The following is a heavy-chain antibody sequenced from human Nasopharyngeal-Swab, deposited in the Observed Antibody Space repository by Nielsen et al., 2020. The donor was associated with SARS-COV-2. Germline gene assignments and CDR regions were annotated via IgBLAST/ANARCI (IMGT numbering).Heavy chain of an antibody. CDR1: GGSISSGGYS. V-gene: IGHV4-30-2*01. CDR2: IYHSGST. J-gene: IGHJ6*03. CDR3: AGRITIFGVVYYMDV. Sequence: SETLSLTCAVSGGSISSGGYSWSWIRQPPGKGREWIGYIYHSGSTCYNPSLKSRVTISVDRSKNQFSLKLSSVTAADTAVYYCAGRITIFGVVYYMDVWGKVTTVTVSS. D-gene: IGHD3-3*01.